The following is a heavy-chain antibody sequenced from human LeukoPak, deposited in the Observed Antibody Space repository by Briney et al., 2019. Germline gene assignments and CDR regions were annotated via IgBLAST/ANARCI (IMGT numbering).Heavy chain of an antibody. J-gene: IGHJ3*02. CDR2: FDPEDGET. CDR1: GYTLTELS. CDR3: ATEYYDSSGYPPAFDI. D-gene: IGHD3-22*01. V-gene: IGHV1-24*01. Sequence: ASVKVSCKVSGYTLTELSMHWVRQAPGKGLEWMGGFDPEDGETIYAQKFQGRVTMTEDTSTDTAYMELSSLRSEDTAVYYCATEYYDSSGYPPAFDIWGQGTMVTVSS.